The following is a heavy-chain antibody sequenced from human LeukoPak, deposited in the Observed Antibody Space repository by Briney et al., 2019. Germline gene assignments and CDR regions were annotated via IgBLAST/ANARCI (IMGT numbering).Heavy chain of an antibody. J-gene: IGHJ4*02. CDR3: ARAGSGTYYKGFDY. CDR1: GGSINSGSYY. V-gene: IGHV4-61*02. D-gene: IGHD3-10*01. CDR2: IYTSGST. Sequence: SETLSLTCTVSGGSINSGSYYWSWIRQPAGKGLEWIGRIYTSGSTNYNPSLKSRVTISLDTSKNRFSLKLSSVTAADTAVYYCARAGSGTYYKGFDYWGQGTLVTVSS.